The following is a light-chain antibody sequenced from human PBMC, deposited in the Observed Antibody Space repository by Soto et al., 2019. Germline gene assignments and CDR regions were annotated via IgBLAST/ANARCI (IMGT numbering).Light chain of an antibody. CDR1: SSDVGSYNL. J-gene: IGLJ1*01. Sequence: QSALTQPASVSGSPGQSITISCTGTSSDVGSYNLVSWYQQHPGKAPKLMIYEGSKRPSGVSNRFSGSKSCNTASPPISGLQAEDEDDYYCCAYAGSSTPYVFGTGTKVTVL. CDR3: CAYAGSSTPYV. CDR2: EGS. V-gene: IGLV2-23*01.